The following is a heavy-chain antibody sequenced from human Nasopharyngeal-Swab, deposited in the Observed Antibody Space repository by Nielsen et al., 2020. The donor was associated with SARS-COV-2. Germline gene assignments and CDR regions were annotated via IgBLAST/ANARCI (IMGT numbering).Heavy chain of an antibody. CDR2: ISAYNGNT. J-gene: IGHJ3*02. Sequence: ASVKVSCKASDYTFTSYGISWVRQAPGQGLEWMGWISAYNGNTNYAQNLQGRVTMTIDTSTSTAYMELRSLRSDDTAVYYCARVVPRGAFDIWGQGTMVTVSS. V-gene: IGHV1-18*01. CDR1: DYTFTSYG. CDR3: ARVVPRGAFDI. D-gene: IGHD2-2*01.